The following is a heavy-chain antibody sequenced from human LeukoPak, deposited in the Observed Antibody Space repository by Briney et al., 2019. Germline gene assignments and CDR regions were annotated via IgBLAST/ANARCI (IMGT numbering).Heavy chain of an antibody. Sequence: TLRPSPAVSLVALSTDAISSGPEAPRKGGEARSAITITDYGASYINSVKGRFTMSRDNSKNTLYLQMNSLRAEDTAVYYCTREAWRPYLDSWGQGTLVTVSS. CDR3: TREAWRPYLDS. J-gene: IGHJ4*02. V-gene: IGHV3-23*01. D-gene: IGHD3-3*01. CDR2: ITITDYGA. CDR1: LVALSTDA.